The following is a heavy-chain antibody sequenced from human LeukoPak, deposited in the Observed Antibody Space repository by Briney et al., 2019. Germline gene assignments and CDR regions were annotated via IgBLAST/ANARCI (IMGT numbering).Heavy chain of an antibody. Sequence: SETLSLTCAVYGGSFSGYYWSWIRQPPGKGLEWIGEINHSGSTNYNPSLKSRVTISVDASKNQFSLKLSSVTAADTAVYYCARGRVTSHQTMVRGVIRLNWFDPWGQGTLVTVSS. CDR1: GGSFSGYY. D-gene: IGHD3-10*01. CDR3: ARGRVTSHQTMVRGVIRLNWFDP. J-gene: IGHJ5*02. CDR2: INHSGST. V-gene: IGHV4-34*01.